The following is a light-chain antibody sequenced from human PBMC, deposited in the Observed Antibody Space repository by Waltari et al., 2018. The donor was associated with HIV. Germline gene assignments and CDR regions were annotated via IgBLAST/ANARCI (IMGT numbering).Light chain of an antibody. V-gene: IGKV1-12*01. CDR1: QGIDNG. CDR3: QQAHSFPHT. Sequence: DIQLTQSPASVSAFVGDEITITCRASQGIDNGLAWYQQKPGEAPKLLIYDASRLQSGVPLRFTGTGSGTDFTLTISGLQPDDLAVYSCQQAHSFPHTFGGGTQVE. CDR2: DAS. J-gene: IGKJ4*01.